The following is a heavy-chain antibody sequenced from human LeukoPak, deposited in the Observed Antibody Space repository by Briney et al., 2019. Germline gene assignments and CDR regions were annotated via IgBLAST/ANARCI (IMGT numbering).Heavy chain of an antibody. J-gene: IGHJ4*02. CDR3: ASRKLGNDY. V-gene: IGHV4-59*02. Sequence: SETLSLTCTVSGGSVTDYYWSWIRQSPGKGLEWIGYIYYTGTSYNPSLKSRVTISADTSKNHFSLKLISVTAADTAVYYCASRKLGNDYWGQGTLVTVSS. D-gene: IGHD7-27*01. CDR1: GGSVTDYY. CDR2: IYYTGT.